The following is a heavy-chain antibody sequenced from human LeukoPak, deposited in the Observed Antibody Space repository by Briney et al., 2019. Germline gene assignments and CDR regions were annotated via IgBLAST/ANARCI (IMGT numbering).Heavy chain of an antibody. CDR3: VREANWGLDALDI. D-gene: IGHD7-27*01. J-gene: IGHJ3*02. CDR1: GDSVSFNSDV. Sequence: SQTLSLTCAISGDSVSFNSDVWNWIRQSPSRGLEWLGRAYYRSKWLFDYAVSVKSRLTITPDTRKNQFSLQLNSVTPEDTGVYYCVREANWGLDALDIWGQGTMVTVSS. V-gene: IGHV6-1*01. CDR2: AYYRSKWLF.